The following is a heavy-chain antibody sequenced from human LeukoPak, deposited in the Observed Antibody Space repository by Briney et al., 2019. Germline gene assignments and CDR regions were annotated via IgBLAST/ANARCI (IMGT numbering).Heavy chain of an antibody. CDR2: IYPSAGGST. J-gene: IGHJ4*02. Sequence: GASVKVSCKASGYAFTSYYMHWARQAPGQGLEWMGVIYPSAGGSTRYTQQFQGRVTMTRDTSTSTVYMELSSLTSEDTAVYYCAREKGFCWGQGTLVTVSS. CDR1: GYAFTSYY. D-gene: IGHD2-15*01. CDR3: AREKGFC. V-gene: IGHV1-46*01.